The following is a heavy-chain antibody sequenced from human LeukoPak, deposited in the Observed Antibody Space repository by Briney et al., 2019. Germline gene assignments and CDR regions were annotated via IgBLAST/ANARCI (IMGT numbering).Heavy chain of an antibody. V-gene: IGHV3-20*04. CDR3: ARDGLTHYYGSGSFTGAFDI. J-gene: IGHJ3*02. D-gene: IGHD3-10*01. CDR2: INWHGDNT. CDR1: GFTFDDYG. Sequence: PGGSLRLSXAASGFTFDDYGMSWVRQAPGKGLEWVSGINWHGDNTGYADSVKGRFTISRDNAKNSLYLQMNSLRAEDTALYYCARDGLTHYYGSGSFTGAFDIWGQGTMVTVSS.